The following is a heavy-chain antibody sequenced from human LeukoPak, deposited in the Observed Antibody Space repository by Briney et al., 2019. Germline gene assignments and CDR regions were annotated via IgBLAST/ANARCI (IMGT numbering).Heavy chain of an antibody. CDR2: ISAYNGNT. CDR1: GYTFTSYG. CDR3: ARVGKVTTYYYYYYYMDV. V-gene: IGHV1-18*01. J-gene: IGHJ6*03. Sequence: ASVKVSCKASGYTFTSYGISWVRQAPGQGLEWMGWISAYNGNTNYAQKLQSRVTMTTDTSTSTAYMELRSLRSDDTAVYYCARVGKVTTYYYYYYYMDVWGKGTTVTISS. D-gene: IGHD1-14*01.